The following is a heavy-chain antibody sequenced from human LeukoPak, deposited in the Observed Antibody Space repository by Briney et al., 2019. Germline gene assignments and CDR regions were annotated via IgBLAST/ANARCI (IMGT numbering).Heavy chain of an antibody. J-gene: IGHJ3*02. CDR2: IYYSGST. V-gene: IGHV4-39*01. CDR1: GGSISSDSYY. CDR3: ARVMSWGRGAFDI. Sequence: SETLSLTCTVSGGSISSDSYYWGWIRQPPGKGLQWIWCIYYSGSTYYKPSLKSRVTISVDTSKNQFSLKLTSVTAADTAVYYCARVMSWGRGAFDIWGQGTMVTVSS. D-gene: IGHD3-10*01.